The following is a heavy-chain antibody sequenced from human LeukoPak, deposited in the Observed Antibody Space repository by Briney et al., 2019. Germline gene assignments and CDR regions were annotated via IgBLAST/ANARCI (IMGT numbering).Heavy chain of an antibody. Sequence: GGSLRLSCAVAGFTFRSDAMSWGRQAPGKGLEWVSAISGSGGSTYYADSVKGRFTISRDNSKNTLYLHMNSLRAEDTAVYYCAKDQTGYYGSGSYYFLWGQGTLVTVSS. J-gene: IGHJ4*02. D-gene: IGHD3-10*01. V-gene: IGHV3-23*01. CDR1: GFTFRSDA. CDR3: AKDQTGYYGSGSYYFL. CDR2: ISGSGGST.